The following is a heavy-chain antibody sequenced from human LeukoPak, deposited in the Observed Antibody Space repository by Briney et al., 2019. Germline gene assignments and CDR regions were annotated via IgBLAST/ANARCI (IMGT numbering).Heavy chain of an antibody. CDR3: ARDRGKQQLVPGGWFDP. J-gene: IGHJ5*02. D-gene: IGHD6-13*01. CDR2: INPSGGST. Sequence: GASVKVSCKASGYTFTSYYMHWVRQAPGQGLEWMGIINPSGGSTSYAQKFQGRVTMTRDTSTSTVYMELSSLRSEDTAVYYCARDRGKQQLVPGGWFDPWGQGTLVTVSS. V-gene: IGHV1-46*01. CDR1: GYTFTSYY.